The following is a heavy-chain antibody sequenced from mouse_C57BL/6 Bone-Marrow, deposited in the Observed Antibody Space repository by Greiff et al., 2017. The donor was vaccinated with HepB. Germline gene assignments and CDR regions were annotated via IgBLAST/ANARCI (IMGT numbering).Heavy chain of an antibody. CDR3: ARQDTTVVAHYYAMDY. D-gene: IGHD1-1*01. CDR1: GFTFSSYG. V-gene: IGHV5-6*01. Sequence: EVKLMESGGDLVKPGGSLKLSCAASGFTFSSYGMSWVRQTPDKRLEWVATISSGGSYTYYPDSVKGRFTISRDNAKNTLYLQMSSLKSEDTAMYYCARQDTTVVAHYYAMDYWGQGTSVTVSS. J-gene: IGHJ4*01. CDR2: ISSGGSYT.